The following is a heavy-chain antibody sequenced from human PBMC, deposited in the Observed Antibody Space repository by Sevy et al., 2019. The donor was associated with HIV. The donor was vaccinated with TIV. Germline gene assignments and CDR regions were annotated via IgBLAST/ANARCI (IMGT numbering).Heavy chain of an antibody. D-gene: IGHD2-21*02. CDR3: AREPTYCGGDCLDY. CDR2: IYYSGST. V-gene: IGHV4-30-4*01. J-gene: IGHJ4*02. Sequence: SETLSLTCTVSGGSISSGDYYWSWIRQPPGKGLEWIGYIYYSGSTYYNPSLKSRVTISVDTSKNKFSLKLSSVTAADTAVYYCAREPTYCGGDCLDYWGQGTLVTVSS. CDR1: GGSISSGDYY.